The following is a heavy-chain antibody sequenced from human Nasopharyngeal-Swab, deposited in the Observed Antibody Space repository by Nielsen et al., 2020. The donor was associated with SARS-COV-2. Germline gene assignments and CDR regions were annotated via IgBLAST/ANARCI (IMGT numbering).Heavy chain of an antibody. D-gene: IGHD2-2*02. V-gene: IGHV3-23*01. CDR3: AKARIVVVPAAIGY. Sequence: GESLKISCAASGFTFSSYAMSWVRQAPGKGLEWVSAISGSGGSTYYADPVKGRFTISRDNSKNTLYLQMNSLRAEDTAVYYCAKARIVVVPAAIGYWGQGTLVTVSS. J-gene: IGHJ4*02. CDR1: GFTFSSYA. CDR2: ISGSGGST.